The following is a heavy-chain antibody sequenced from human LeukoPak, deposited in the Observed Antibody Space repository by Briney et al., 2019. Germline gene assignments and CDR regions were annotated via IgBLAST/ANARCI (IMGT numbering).Heavy chain of an antibody. CDR1: GFTFSSWG. CDR2: MGYDGSNK. Sequence: GGSLRLSCAAWGFTFSSWGMQGVREAPGKGREGVAVMGYDGSNKYYADSVRGRFTISRDNSKNTLYLQMNSLRAEDTAVYYCARGSVPAADDYYYYYMDVWGKGTTVTVSS. D-gene: IGHD2-2*01. CDR3: ARGSVPAADDYYYYYMDV. V-gene: IGHV3-33*01. J-gene: IGHJ6*03.